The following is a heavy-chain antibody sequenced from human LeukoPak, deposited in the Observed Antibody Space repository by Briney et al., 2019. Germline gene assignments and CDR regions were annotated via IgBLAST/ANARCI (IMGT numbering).Heavy chain of an antibody. Sequence: PSETLSLTCAVYGGSFSGYYWSWIRQPPGKGLEWIGEINHSGSTNYNPSLKSRVTISVDTSKNQFSLKLSSVTAADTAVYYCARHGKLRYFDWLRPSNYYYYIDVWGKGTTVTISS. V-gene: IGHV4-34*01. D-gene: IGHD3-9*01. J-gene: IGHJ6*03. CDR2: INHSGST. CDR3: ARHGKLRYFDWLRPSNYYYYIDV. CDR1: GGSFSGYY.